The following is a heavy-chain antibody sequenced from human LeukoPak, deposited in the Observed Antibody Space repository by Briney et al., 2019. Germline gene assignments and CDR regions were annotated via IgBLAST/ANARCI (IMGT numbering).Heavy chain of an antibody. J-gene: IGHJ4*02. CDR3: ARDQDYYGSGSYGPDY. D-gene: IGHD3-10*01. CDR1: GGSISSYY. Sequence: SETLSLTCTVSGGSISSYYWSWIQQPPGKGLEWIGYIYYSGSTNYNPSLKSRVTISVDTSKNQFSLKLSSVTAAVTAVYYCARDQDYYGSGSYGPDYWGQGILVTVSS. CDR2: IYYSGST. V-gene: IGHV4-59*01.